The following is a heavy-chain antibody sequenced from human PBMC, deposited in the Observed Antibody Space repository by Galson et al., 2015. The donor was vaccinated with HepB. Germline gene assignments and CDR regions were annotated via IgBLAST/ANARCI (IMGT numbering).Heavy chain of an antibody. CDR3: ARGEHGNRVSLFDP. CDR2: TYYMTKWYD. J-gene: IGHJ5*02. Sequence: CAISGDSVSRTSASWHWIRQSPSRGLEWLGRTYYMTKWYDDYEVSVRSRISINPDTYKNQVSLHLNSVTPEDAAVYYCARGEHGNRVSLFDPWGQGILVTVSS. D-gene: IGHD1-14*01. CDR1: GDSVSRTSAS. V-gene: IGHV6-1*01.